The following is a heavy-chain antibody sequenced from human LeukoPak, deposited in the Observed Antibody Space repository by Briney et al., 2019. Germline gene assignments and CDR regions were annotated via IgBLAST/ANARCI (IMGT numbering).Heavy chain of an antibody. CDR1: GFIFSSYG. Sequence: PGRSLRLSCAASGFIFSSYGVHWVRQAPGKGLEWVAVISYDGSNEYYADSVKGRFTISRDNSKNTLYLQMNSLRAEDTALYYCARVPVASWIQLDSWGQGTLVTVSS. CDR3: ARVPVASWIQLDS. J-gene: IGHJ4*02. D-gene: IGHD6-13*01. CDR2: ISYDGSNE. V-gene: IGHV3-30*03.